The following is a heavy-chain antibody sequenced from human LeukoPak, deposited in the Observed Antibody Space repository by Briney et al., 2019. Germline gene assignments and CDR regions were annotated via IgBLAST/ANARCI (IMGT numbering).Heavy chain of an antibody. D-gene: IGHD2-2*01. CDR1: GFTFSSFG. CDR3: AKRFSCSSTTCYGFDS. J-gene: IGHJ4*02. V-gene: IGHV3-23*01. Sequence: GGSLRLSCAASGFTFSSFGMSWVRQAPGKGLEWVSAISGSGRSTYYADSVKGRFTISSDTSKNTLYLQMDSLTAEDTALYYCAKRFSCSSTTCYGFDSWGQGTLVTVSS. CDR2: ISGSGRST.